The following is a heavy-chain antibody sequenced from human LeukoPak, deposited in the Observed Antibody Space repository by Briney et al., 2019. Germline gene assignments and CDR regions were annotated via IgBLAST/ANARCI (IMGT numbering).Heavy chain of an antibody. Sequence: PGGSLRLSCAASGFTFSSYWMSWVRQAPGKGLEWVANIKQDGSEKYYVDSVKGRFTISRDNAKNSLYLQMNSLRAEDTAVYYCAAIAAAGDSYYYYGMDVWGQGTTVTVSS. V-gene: IGHV3-7*01. CDR3: AAIAAAGDSYYYYGMDV. CDR1: GFTFSSYW. J-gene: IGHJ6*02. CDR2: IKQDGSEK. D-gene: IGHD6-13*01.